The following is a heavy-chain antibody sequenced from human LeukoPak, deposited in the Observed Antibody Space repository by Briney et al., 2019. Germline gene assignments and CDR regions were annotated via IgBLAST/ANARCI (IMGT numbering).Heavy chain of an antibody. V-gene: IGHV1-69*05. CDR2: IIPIFGTA. J-gene: IGHJ6*03. CDR3: ARGESDYGSERYYYYMDV. CDR1: GGTFSSYA. Sequence: SVKVSCKASGGTFSSYAISWVRQAPGQGLEWMGGIIPIFGTANYAQKFQGRVTITTDESTSTAYMELSSLRSEDTAVYYCARGESDYGSERYYYYMDVWAKGTTVTVSS. D-gene: IGHD3-10*01.